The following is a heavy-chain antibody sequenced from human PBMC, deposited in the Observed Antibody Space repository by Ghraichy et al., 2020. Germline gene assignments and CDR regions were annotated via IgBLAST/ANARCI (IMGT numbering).Heavy chain of an antibody. J-gene: IGHJ6*03. Sequence: SETLSLTCTVSGGSISSYYWSWIRQPPGKGLEWIGYIYYSGSTNYNPSLKSRVTISVDTSKNQFSMKLSSVTAADTAVYYCARDSIGGIAAPGALYYYYYYMDVWGKGTTVTVSS. CDR3: ARDSIGGIAAPGALYYYYYYMDV. CDR2: IYYSGST. D-gene: IGHD6-13*01. V-gene: IGHV4-59*01. CDR1: GGSISSYY.